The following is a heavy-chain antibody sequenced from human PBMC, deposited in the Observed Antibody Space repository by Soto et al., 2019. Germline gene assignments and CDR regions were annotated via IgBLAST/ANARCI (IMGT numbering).Heavy chain of an antibody. CDR2: MSPNSGKT. Sequence: QVQLVQSGAEVRKPGASVKVTCKTSGYTFSDYDVSWLREAAGQGLEWMGWMSPNSGKTGYVEKYQGRVTMTANISLGTAYMELHSLRSEDTAIYFCARCRIGAAFWGQGTQVTVSS. J-gene: IGHJ4*02. V-gene: IGHV1-8*01. D-gene: IGHD2-15*01. CDR3: ARCRIGAAF. CDR1: GYTFSDYD.